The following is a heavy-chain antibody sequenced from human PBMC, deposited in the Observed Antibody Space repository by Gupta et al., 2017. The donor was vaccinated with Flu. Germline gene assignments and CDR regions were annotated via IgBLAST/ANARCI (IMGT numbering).Heavy chain of an antibody. Sequence: EVQLVESGGGLVQPGRSLRLSCAASGFGFDDYTMNWVRQAPGKGLEWVSSINWNSGKVAYADSVEGRFTISRDNAKKSLYLEMSSLRNEDTALYYCAKDKAPWNYVDYYGMDVWGQGTAVTVSS. CDR2: INWNSGKV. V-gene: IGHV3-9*01. D-gene: IGHD1-7*01. CDR3: AKDKAPWNYVDYYGMDV. CDR1: GFGFDDYT. J-gene: IGHJ6*02.